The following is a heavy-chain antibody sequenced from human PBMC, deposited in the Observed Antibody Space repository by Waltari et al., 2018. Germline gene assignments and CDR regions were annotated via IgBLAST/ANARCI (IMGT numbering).Heavy chain of an antibody. V-gene: IGHV1-46*01. J-gene: IGHJ2*01. CDR1: GYTFTSYY. Sequence: QVQLVQSGAEVKKPGASVKVSCKASGYTFTSYYMHWVRQPPGQGLEWMGIINPSGGSTSYAQKFQGRVTMTRDTSTSTVYMELSSLRSEDTAVYYCARVGYCSGGSCPYWYFDLWGRGTLVTVSS. CDR2: INPSGGST. CDR3: ARVGYCSGGSCPYWYFDL. D-gene: IGHD2-15*01.